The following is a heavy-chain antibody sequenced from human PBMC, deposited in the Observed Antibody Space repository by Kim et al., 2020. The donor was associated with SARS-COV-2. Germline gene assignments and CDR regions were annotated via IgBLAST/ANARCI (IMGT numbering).Heavy chain of an antibody. V-gene: IGHV3-53*01. Sequence: GGSLRLSCAASGFTVSSNYMSWVRQAPGKGLEWVSVIYSGGSTYYADSVKGRFTISRDNSKNTLYLQMNSLRAEDTAVYYCARDPPGRGSGYYQPRGDYWGQGTLVTVSS. CDR2: IYSGGST. J-gene: IGHJ4*02. CDR1: GFTVSSNY. CDR3: ARDPPGRGSGYYQPRGDY. D-gene: IGHD3-22*01.